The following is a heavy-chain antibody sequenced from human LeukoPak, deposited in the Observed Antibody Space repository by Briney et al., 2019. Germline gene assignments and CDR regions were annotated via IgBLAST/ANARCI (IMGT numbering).Heavy chain of an antibody. Sequence: SETLSLTCAAYGGSFSGYYLSWIRQPPGKGLEWIGQINHSGSPNYNPSLKSRVTISVDTSKNQFSLKLSSATAAGTAVYYCARGKAVAIFGVVLRSYMDVWGKGTTVTVSS. CDR1: GGSFSGYY. V-gene: IGHV4-34*01. CDR2: INHSGSP. J-gene: IGHJ6*03. CDR3: ARGKAVAIFGVVLRSYMDV. D-gene: IGHD3-3*01.